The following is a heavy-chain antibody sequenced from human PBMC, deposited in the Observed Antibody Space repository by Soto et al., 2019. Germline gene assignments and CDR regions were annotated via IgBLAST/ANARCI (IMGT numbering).Heavy chain of an antibody. CDR1: GGSISSYY. CDR3: ASVVVVAATRAYYYYYMDV. CDR2: IYYSGST. Sequence: PSETLSLTCTVSGGSISSYYWSWIRQPPGKGLEWIGYIYYSGSTNYNPSLKSRVTISVDTSKNQFSLKLSSVTAADTAVYYCASVVVVAATRAYYYYYMDVWGKGTTVTVSS. J-gene: IGHJ6*03. D-gene: IGHD2-15*01. V-gene: IGHV4-59*01.